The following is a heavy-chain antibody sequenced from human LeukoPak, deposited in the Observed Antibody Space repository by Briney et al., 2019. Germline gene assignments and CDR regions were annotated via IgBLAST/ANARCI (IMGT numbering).Heavy chain of an antibody. D-gene: IGHD1-26*01. CDR3: ARVNLRGSNYNWFDP. CDR1: GFTFSSYG. J-gene: IGHJ5*02. Sequence: PGGSLRLSCAASGFTFSSYGMHWVRQAPGKGLEWVAVIWYDGSNKYYADSVKGRFTISRDNSKNTLYLQMNSLRAEDTAVYYCARVNLRGSNYNWFDPWGQGTQVTVSS. V-gene: IGHV3-33*01. CDR2: IWYDGSNK.